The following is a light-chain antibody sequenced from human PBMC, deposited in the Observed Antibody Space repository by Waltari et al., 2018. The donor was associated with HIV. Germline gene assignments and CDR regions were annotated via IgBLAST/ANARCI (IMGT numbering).Light chain of an antibody. J-gene: IGKJ1*01. Sequence: DIQMTQSPSTLSASVGYRVTITCRANQSITDWLAWYQQRPGKAPKLLIYKASSLEYGVPSRFSGSGSGTEFTLTISSLQPDDFATYYCQQYDSYVQTFGQGTKVDFK. V-gene: IGKV1-5*03. CDR3: QQYDSYVQT. CDR1: QSITDW. CDR2: KAS.